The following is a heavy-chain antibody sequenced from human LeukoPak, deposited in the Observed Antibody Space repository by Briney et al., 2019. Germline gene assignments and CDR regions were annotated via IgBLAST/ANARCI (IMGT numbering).Heavy chain of an antibody. V-gene: IGHV3-30*18. CDR3: AKALYSSSSFPKPGFDY. Sequence: GRSLRLSCAASGFTFSSYGMHWVRQAPGKGLEWVAVISYDGSNKYYADSVKGRFTISRDNSKNTLYLQMNSLRAEDTAVYYCAKALYSSSSFPKPGFDYWGQGTLVTVSS. CDR1: GFTFSSYG. D-gene: IGHD6-6*01. CDR2: ISYDGSNK. J-gene: IGHJ4*02.